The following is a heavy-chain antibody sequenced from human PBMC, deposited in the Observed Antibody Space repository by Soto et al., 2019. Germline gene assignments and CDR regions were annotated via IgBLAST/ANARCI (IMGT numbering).Heavy chain of an antibody. CDR2: IYHSGST. Sequence: PSETLSLTCAVSGGSISSSNWWSWVRQPPGKGLEWIGEIYHSGSTNYNPSLKSRVTISVDKSKNQFSLKLSSVTAADTAVYYCVKDTTPPADYAILYDYDKDSGVSRYFDYWGQGTLVTVSS. D-gene: IGHD3-9*01. J-gene: IGHJ4*02. CDR1: GGSISSSNW. V-gene: IGHV4-4*02. CDR3: VKDTTPPADYAILYDYDKDSGVSRYFDY.